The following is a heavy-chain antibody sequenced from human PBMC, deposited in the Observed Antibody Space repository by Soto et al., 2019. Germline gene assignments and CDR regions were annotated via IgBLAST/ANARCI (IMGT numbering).Heavy chain of an antibody. Sequence: PGGSLRLSCSASGFTVSSDHMGWVRQAPGKGLEWIAVIYYGGTTYYADSVQGRFTVSRDSSKNTLYLQMNDLRADDTAVYYCAREAAGFDLWGQGTMVTVSS. CDR2: IYYGGTT. J-gene: IGHJ3*01. V-gene: IGHV3-53*01. D-gene: IGHD6-13*01. CDR1: GFTVSSDH. CDR3: AREAAGFDL.